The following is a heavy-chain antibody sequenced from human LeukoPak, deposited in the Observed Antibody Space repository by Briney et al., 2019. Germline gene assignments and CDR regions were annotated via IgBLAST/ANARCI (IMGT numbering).Heavy chain of an antibody. CDR1: GLRFSKHW. CDR2: IKQDGSEK. D-gene: IGHD5-12*01. Sequence: GALRLSFAASGLRFSKHWMSWVRQAPGKGLEWVANIKQDGSEKFYVNSVKGRFTISRDNAKNSLYLQMNSLRAEDTAVYYCARGGGYASDYWGQGTLVTVSS. V-gene: IGHV3-7*02. J-gene: IGHJ4*02. CDR3: ARGGGYASDY.